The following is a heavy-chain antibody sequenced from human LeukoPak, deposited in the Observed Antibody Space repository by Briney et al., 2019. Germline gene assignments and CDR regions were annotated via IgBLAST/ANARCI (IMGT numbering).Heavy chain of an antibody. CDR2: INSDGKTT. CDR1: GFTFSDYS. V-gene: IGHV3-48*01. D-gene: IGHD2-21*02. Sequence: GGSLRLSCAASGFTFSDYSMNWVRQAPGKGLEDLSYINSDGKTTWYADSVKGRFTASRDNAKNTPYLQMNSLRAEDTAVYYCARDRIVVVTAIPEYWGQGTLVTVSS. J-gene: IGHJ4*02. CDR3: ARDRIVVVTAIPEY.